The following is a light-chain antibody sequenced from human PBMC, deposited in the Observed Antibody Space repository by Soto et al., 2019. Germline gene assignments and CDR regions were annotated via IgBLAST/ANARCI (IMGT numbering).Light chain of an antibody. CDR2: SSN. V-gene: IGLV1-44*01. Sequence: QSVLTQPPSASGTPGQRVTISCSGSSSNIGSNTVNWYQQLPGTAPKLLIYSSNQRPSGVPDRFSGSKSGTSASLAISGLQSEDEADYYCAAWDDSLNAHNYVFGTGTKLTVL. CDR1: SSNIGSNT. CDR3: AAWDDSLNAHNYV. J-gene: IGLJ1*01.